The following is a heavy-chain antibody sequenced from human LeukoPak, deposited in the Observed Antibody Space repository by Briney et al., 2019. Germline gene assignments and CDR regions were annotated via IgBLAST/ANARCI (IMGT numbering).Heavy chain of an antibody. D-gene: IGHD5-24*01. CDR3: ATEMATPYFDY. CDR2: IYTSGTT. Sequence: SETLSLTCTVSGGSISSYYWNWIRQPAGKGLEWIGRIYTSGTTTYSPSLKSRVTMSLDTSKNQFSLNLSSVTAADTAIYYCATEMATPYFDYWGQGTLVTVSS. V-gene: IGHV4-4*07. CDR1: GGSISSYY. J-gene: IGHJ4*02.